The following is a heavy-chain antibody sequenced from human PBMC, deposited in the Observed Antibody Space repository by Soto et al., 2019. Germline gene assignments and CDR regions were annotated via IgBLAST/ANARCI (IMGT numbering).Heavy chain of an antibody. D-gene: IGHD3-16*01. J-gene: IGHJ5*01. V-gene: IGHV3-15*01. Sequence: GGSLRLSCAASEFTFSNAWMSWVRQAPGKGLEWVGRIKSKTDGGTTDYAAPVKGRFTISRDDSKNTLYLQMNSLKTEDTAVYYCTTDVRGDYVGWGCYFCRNFTNIFAFCGRGSLVPVSS. CDR2: IKSKTDGGTT. CDR1: EFTFSNAW. CDR3: TTDVRGDYVGWGCYFCRNFTNIFAF.